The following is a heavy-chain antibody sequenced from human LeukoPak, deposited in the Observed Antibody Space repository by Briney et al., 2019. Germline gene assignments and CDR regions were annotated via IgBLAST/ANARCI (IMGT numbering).Heavy chain of an antibody. V-gene: IGHV3-21*01. CDR3: ARVRLRFLEWLGGGGAMDV. CDR2: ISSSSSYI. Sequence: PGGSLRLSCAASGFTFSSYSMNWVRQAPGKGLEWVSSISSSSSYIYYADSVKGRFTISRDNAKNSLYLQMNSLRAEDTAVYYRARVRLRFLEWLGGGGAMDVWGKGTTVTVSS. CDR1: GFTFSSYS. J-gene: IGHJ6*03. D-gene: IGHD3-3*01.